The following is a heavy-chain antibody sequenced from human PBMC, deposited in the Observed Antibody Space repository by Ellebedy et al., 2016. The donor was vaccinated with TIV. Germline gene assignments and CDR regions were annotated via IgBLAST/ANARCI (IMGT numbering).Heavy chain of an antibody. CDR1: GYTFTSYT. D-gene: IGHD4-17*01. Sequence: AASVKVSCKSSGYTFTSYTIHWVRQASGQGLEWMGWMTPNSGDTGYSLKFQGRVTMTTNRSVSTAYMELLSLASDDTAMYYCAREGGRGYGEIDDWGQGTLVTVSS. J-gene: IGHJ4*02. CDR3: AREGGRGYGEIDD. V-gene: IGHV1-8*01. CDR2: MTPNSGDT.